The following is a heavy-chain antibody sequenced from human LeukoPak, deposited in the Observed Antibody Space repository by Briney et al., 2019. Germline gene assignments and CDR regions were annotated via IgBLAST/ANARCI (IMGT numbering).Heavy chain of an antibody. J-gene: IGHJ6*03. CDR3: ARETTSEGYYYYYMDV. CDR1: GGSISSYY. CDR2: IYYSGST. D-gene: IGHD1-14*01. Sequence: SETLSLTCTVSGGSISSYYWSWIRQPPGKGLEWIGYIYYSGSTNYNPSLKSRVTISVDTSKNQFSLKLSSVTAADTAVYYCARETTSEGYYYYYMDVWGKGTTVTVSS. V-gene: IGHV4-59*01.